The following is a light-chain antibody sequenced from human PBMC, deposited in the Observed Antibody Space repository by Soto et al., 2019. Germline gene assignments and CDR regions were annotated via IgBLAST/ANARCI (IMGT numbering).Light chain of an antibody. V-gene: IGKV3D-15*01. J-gene: IGKJ1*01. CDR2: DTS. CDR1: QSVTSN. Sequence: EIVLTQSPGTLSLSPGERATLSCRASQSVTSNYLAWYQQKPGQAPGLLIYDTSTRASGVPDRFSGSGSGKEFTLTISSLQSEEFAVYYCQQYNNLTPWAFGQGTKGDIK. CDR3: QQYNNLTPWA.